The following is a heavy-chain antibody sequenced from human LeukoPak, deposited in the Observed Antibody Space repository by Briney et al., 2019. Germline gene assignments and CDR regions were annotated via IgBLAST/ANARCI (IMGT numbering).Heavy chain of an antibody. CDR2: ITGGGDYT. D-gene: IGHD2-2*02. CDR3: AKGYRGIEAFDV. CDR1: GFTFSTSA. V-gene: IGHV3-23*01. Sequence: GGSLRLSCAASGFTFSTSAMSWVRQAPGKGLEWVSAITGGGDYTYYADSVKGRFTISRDNPKNAVYLQMISLRAEDAAVYYCAKGYRGIEAFDVWGQGTMVTVSS. J-gene: IGHJ3*01.